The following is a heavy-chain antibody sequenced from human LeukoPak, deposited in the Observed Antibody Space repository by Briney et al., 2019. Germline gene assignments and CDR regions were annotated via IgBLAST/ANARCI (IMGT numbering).Heavy chain of an antibody. CDR2: NYHSGRT. CDR3: ARVGTTPNAPQRPFDY. J-gene: IGHJ4*02. Sequence: PSETLSLTCAVSGYSINSGYCWGWLRQPPGEGLEGIGSNYHSGRTYYNPSLKSRVTISVDTSKNQFSLKLSSVTAADTAVYYCARVGTTPNAPQRPFDYWGQGTLVTVSS. V-gene: IGHV4-38-2*01. D-gene: IGHD6-25*01. CDR1: GYSINSGYC.